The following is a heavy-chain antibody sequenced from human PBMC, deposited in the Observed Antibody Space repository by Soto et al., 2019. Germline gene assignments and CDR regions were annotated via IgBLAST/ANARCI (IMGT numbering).Heavy chain of an antibody. CDR1: GYTFTSYE. J-gene: IGHJ6*02. Sequence: ASVKVSCKASGYTFTSYEINWVRQATGQGLAWMGWRNPNSGTTGYAQKFQGRVTMTRNTSISTAYMELSSLRSEDTAVYYCARGSYDSSGYTYYYGMDVWGQGTTVTVSS. V-gene: IGHV1-8*01. D-gene: IGHD3-22*01. CDR2: RNPNSGTT. CDR3: ARGSYDSSGYTYYYGMDV.